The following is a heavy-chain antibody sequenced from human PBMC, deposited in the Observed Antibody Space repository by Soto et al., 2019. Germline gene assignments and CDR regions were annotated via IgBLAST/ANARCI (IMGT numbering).Heavy chain of an antibody. D-gene: IGHD3-9*01. Sequence: GESLKISCAASGYTFSNHGIHWVRQSPDKGLQWVAFIGHEGTNIQYEDSVKGRFTISKDDAKNTVFLQMNSLSAEDTAVYYCARDFDYKADYWGQGTLVTVSS. CDR2: IGHEGTNI. CDR1: GYTFSNHG. V-gene: IGHV3-30*02. J-gene: IGHJ4*02. CDR3: ARDFDYKADY.